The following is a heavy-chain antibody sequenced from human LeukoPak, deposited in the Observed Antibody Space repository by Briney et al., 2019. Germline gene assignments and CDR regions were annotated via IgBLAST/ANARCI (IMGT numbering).Heavy chain of an antibody. CDR2: ISSSSSTI. Sequence: GGSLRLSCAASGFTFSSYAMHWVRQAPGKGLEWVSYISSSSSTIYYADSVKGRFTISRDNAKNSLYLQMNSLRDEDTAVYYCARELVDIVATIRYYYGMDVWGQGTTVTVSS. V-gene: IGHV3-48*02. J-gene: IGHJ6*02. CDR1: GFTFSSYA. D-gene: IGHD5-12*01. CDR3: ARELVDIVATIRYYYGMDV.